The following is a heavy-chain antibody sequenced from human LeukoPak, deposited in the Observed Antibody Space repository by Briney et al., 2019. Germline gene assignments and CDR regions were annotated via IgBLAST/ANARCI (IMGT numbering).Heavy chain of an antibody. CDR3: ARDPPSLAYCGGDCGGSFDY. CDR1: GYTVTSYY. D-gene: IGHD2-21*02. Sequence: ASVKVSCKASGYTVTSYYMHWVRQAPGQGLEWMGIINPSGGSTSYAQKFQGRVTMTRDTSTSTVYMELSSLRSEDTAVYYCARDPPSLAYCGGDCGGSFDYWGQGTLVTVSS. J-gene: IGHJ4*02. V-gene: IGHV1-46*01. CDR2: INPSGGST.